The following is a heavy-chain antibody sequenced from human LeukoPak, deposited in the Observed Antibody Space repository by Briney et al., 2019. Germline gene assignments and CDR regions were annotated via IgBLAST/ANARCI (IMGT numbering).Heavy chain of an antibody. CDR1: GFTFRNHW. D-gene: IGHD6-6*01. CDR3: ARDQRVTGRPDIDY. CDR2: ISSDGSST. J-gene: IGHJ4*02. Sequence: GGSLRLSCAASGFTFRNHWMDWVRQTPGKGLVWVSRISSDGSSTTYADSVKGRFTISRDNAKNTLYLQMNNLRAEDTAMYYCARDQRVTGRPDIDYWGQGTLVIVSS. V-gene: IGHV3-74*03.